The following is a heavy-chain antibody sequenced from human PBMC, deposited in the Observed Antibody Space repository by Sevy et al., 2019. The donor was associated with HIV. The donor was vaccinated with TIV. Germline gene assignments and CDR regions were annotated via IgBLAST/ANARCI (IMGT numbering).Heavy chain of an antibody. CDR2: ITSRSSYI. Sequence: GGSLRLSCAASGFTFSSYSMNWVRQAPGKGLEWVSSITSRSSYIYYADSVKGRFTISRDNAKNSLYLQMNSLKAEDTAVSYCARSWEQQLHDAFDIWGQGTMVTVSS. V-gene: IGHV3-21*01. D-gene: IGHD6-13*01. CDR3: ARSWEQQLHDAFDI. CDR1: GFTFSSYS. J-gene: IGHJ3*02.